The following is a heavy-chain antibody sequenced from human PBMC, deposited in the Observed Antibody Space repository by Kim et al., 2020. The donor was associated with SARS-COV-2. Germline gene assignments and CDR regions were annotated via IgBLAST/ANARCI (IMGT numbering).Heavy chain of an antibody. CDR1: GFTFSSYA. Sequence: GGSLRLSCAASGFTFSSYAMRWVRQAPGKGLEWVSAICGSGGSTYYADSVKGRFTISRDNSKNTLYLQMNSLRAEDTAVYYCARGSGQRLVRGVEFFDVWGQGTLVTVSS. D-gene: IGHD6-13*01. CDR2: ICGSGGST. V-gene: IGHV3-23*01. J-gene: IGHJ4*03. CDR3: ARGSGQRLVRGVEFFDV.